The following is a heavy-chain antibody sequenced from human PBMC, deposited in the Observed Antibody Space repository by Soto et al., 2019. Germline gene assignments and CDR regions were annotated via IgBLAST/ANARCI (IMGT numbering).Heavy chain of an antibody. CDR3: AHTGGRGYYEDFDY. J-gene: IGHJ4*02. V-gene: IGHV2-5*02. CDR1: GFSLSTSGVG. CDR2: IYWDDDK. D-gene: IGHD3-22*01. Sequence: QITLKESGPPLVKPTQTLTLTCTFSGFSLSTSGVGVGWIRQPPGKALEWLALIYWDDDKRYSPSLKSRLTITKDTSKNHVVLTMTIMDPVDTATYYCAHTGGRGYYEDFDYSGQGTLVTVSS.